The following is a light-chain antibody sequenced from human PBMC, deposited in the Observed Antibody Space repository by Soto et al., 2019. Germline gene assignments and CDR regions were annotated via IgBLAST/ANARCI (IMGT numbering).Light chain of an antibody. J-gene: IGKJ5*01. CDR1: QSFRGL. Sequence: EVVWTQSPVTLSLSPGETATLSCRASQSFRGLLAWYQQKPGQAPRLLIYDAYNRATGIPPRFSGSGSGTDFTLTISSLEPEDSAVYYCQQRHMWPITFGQGTRLEIK. CDR3: QQRHMWPIT. CDR2: DAY. V-gene: IGKV3-11*01.